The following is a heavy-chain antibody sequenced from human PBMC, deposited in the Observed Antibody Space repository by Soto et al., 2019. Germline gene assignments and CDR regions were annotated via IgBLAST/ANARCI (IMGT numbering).Heavy chain of an antibody. Sequence: QVQLVQSGAEVKKPGASVKVSCKASGYTFTSYGISWVRQAPGQGLEWMGWISTYNGNTNYAQKLQGRVTMTTDTSTSTAYMELRSLRSDDTAVYYCARDLKDFWTRSPFDYWGQGTLVTVSS. CDR2: ISTYNGNT. V-gene: IGHV1-18*01. J-gene: IGHJ4*02. CDR1: GYTFTSYG. CDR3: ARDLKDFWTRSPFDY. D-gene: IGHD3-3*01.